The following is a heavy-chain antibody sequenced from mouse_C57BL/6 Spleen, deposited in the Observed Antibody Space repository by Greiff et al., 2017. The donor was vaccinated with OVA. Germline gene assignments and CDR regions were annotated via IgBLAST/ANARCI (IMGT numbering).Heavy chain of an antibody. V-gene: IGHV5-17*01. J-gene: IGHJ1*03. CDR3: ARRYYGKDWYFDV. CDR1: GFTFSDYG. Sequence: EVKLMESGGGLVKPGGSLKLSCAASGFTFSDYGMHWVRQAPEKGLEWVAYISSGSSTIYYADTVKGRFTISRDNAKNTLFLQMTSLRSEDTAMYYCARRYYGKDWYFDVWGTGTTVTVSS. D-gene: IGHD1-1*01. CDR2: ISSGSSTI.